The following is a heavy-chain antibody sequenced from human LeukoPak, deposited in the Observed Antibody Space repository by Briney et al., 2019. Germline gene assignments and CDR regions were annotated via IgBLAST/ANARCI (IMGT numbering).Heavy chain of an antibody. CDR3: ARDSSSWATRFDY. V-gene: IGHV4-39*02. CDR1: GGSISSSSYY. D-gene: IGHD6-13*01. Sequence: SETLSLTCTVSGGSISSSSYYWGWIRQPPGKGLKWIGSIYYSGSTYYNPSLKSRVTISVDTSKNQFSLELSSVTAADTAVYYCARDSSSWATRFDYWGQGTLVTVSS. CDR2: IYYSGST. J-gene: IGHJ4*02.